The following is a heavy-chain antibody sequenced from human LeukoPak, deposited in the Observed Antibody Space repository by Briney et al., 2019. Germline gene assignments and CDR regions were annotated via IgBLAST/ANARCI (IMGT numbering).Heavy chain of an antibody. CDR2: ISGSSSTI. J-gene: IGHJ4*02. Sequence: PGGSLRLSCAGSGLTFSSYSMNWVRQAPGKGLEWGSYISGSSSTIYYADSVKGRFTISRDNGKNTLYLQMNSLRAEDTAVYYCARGSTYYDSSGQVPFDYWGQGTLVTVSS. CDR1: GLTFSSYS. CDR3: ARGSTYYDSSGQVPFDY. D-gene: IGHD3-22*01. V-gene: IGHV3-48*01.